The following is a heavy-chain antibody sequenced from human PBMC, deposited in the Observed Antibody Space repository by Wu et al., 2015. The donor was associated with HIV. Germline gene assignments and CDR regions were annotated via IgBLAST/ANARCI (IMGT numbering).Heavy chain of an antibody. CDR3: ASRGDIVVVPAAHPDAFDI. CDR1: GGTFSSYG. J-gene: IGHJ3*02. CDR2: IIPIFGTA. Sequence: QVQLVQSGAEVKKPGSSVKVSCKASGGTFSSYGISWVRQAPGQGLEWMGRIIPIFGTANYAQKFQGRVTITADESTSTAYMELSSLRSEDTAVYYCASRGDIVVVPAAHPDAFDIWGQGTMVTVSS. D-gene: IGHD2-2*01. V-gene: IGHV1-69*13.